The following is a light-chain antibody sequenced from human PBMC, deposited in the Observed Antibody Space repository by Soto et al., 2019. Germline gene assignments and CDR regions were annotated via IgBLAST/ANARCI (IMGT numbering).Light chain of an antibody. CDR2: AAS. CDR3: LQHNSYPWG. J-gene: IGKJ1*01. V-gene: IGKV1-17*01. Sequence: DIQMTQSPSSLSASVGDRVTITCRASQGIRNGLGWYQQKPGKAPKRLIYAASSLQSGVPSRFSGSGSGTEFTLTISSLQPEDFAPYYCLQHNSYPWGFGQGTKVEIK. CDR1: QGIRNG.